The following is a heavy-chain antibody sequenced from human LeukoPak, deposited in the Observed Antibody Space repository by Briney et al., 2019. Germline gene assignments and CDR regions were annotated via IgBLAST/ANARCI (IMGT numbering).Heavy chain of an antibody. CDR2: IIPILGIA. V-gene: IGHV1-69*04. Sequence: SVKVSCKSSGGTFSSYAISWVRQAPGPGLEWMGRIIPILGIANYAQKFQGRVPITADKSTSTAYMELSSLRSEDTAVYYCAIQLSVDTAMVTHFDYWGQGTLVTVSS. J-gene: IGHJ4*02. D-gene: IGHD5-18*01. CDR1: GGTFSSYA. CDR3: AIQLSVDTAMVTHFDY.